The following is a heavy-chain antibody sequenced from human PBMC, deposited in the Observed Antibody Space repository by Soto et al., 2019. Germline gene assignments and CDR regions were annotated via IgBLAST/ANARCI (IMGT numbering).Heavy chain of an antibody. V-gene: IGHV1-46*03. Sequence: ASVKVSCKASGYTFTSYYMHWVRQAPGQGLEWMGIINPSAGSASYAQKFQGRVTMTRDRSTSTVYMDLSSLRSEDTAVYYCAREEPVSFYYGMDAWGQGTTVTVSS. J-gene: IGHJ6*02. CDR2: INPSAGSA. CDR3: AREEPVSFYYGMDA. CDR1: GYTFTSYY. D-gene: IGHD1-26*01.